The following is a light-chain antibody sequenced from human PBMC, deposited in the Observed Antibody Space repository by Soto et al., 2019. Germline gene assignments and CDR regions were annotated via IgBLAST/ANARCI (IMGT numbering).Light chain of an antibody. V-gene: IGLV2-14*01. Sequence: QSVLTQPASVSGSPGQSITISCTGTSSDVGAYNYVSWYQQHPGKAPKLIIYEVNHRPSGVSNRFSGSKSGNTASLTISGLQAEDEADYYCSSYTSSRIYVFGTGTQLTVL. J-gene: IGLJ1*01. CDR2: EVN. CDR1: SSDVGAYNY. CDR3: SSYTSSRIYV.